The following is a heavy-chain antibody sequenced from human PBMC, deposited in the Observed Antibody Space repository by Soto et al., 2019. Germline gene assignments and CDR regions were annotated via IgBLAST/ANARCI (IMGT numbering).Heavy chain of an antibody. Sequence: PGGSLRLSCAASGFTVNSNCMSWVRQAPGKGPEWISVIYSGDVTDYADSVKGRFSISRDNSKNTLYLQMNSLRAEDTAVYYCAREDRRRDGRDYYYYYGMDVWGQGTRSPSP. J-gene: IGHJ6*02. CDR1: GFTVNSNC. CDR3: AREDRRRDGRDYYYYYGMDV. CDR2: IYSGDVT. V-gene: IGHV3-53*01.